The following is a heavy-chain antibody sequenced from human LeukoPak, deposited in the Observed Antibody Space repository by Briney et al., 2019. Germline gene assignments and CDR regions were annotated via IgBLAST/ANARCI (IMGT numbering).Heavy chain of an antibody. CDR3: AKEVVPAAMKDYYYGMDV. J-gene: IGHJ6*02. CDR1: GFTFITYA. V-gene: IGHV3-30-3*01. CDR2: ISYDGSNK. Sequence: GGSLRLSCAASGFTFITYAMHWVRQAPGKGLEWVAVISYDGSNKYYADSVKGRFTISRDNSKNTLYLQMNSLRAEDTAVYYCAKEVVPAAMKDYYYGMDVWGQGTTVTVSS. D-gene: IGHD2-2*01.